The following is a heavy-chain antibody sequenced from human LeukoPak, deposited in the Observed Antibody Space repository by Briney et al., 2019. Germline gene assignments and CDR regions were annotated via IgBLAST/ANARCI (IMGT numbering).Heavy chain of an antibody. J-gene: IGHJ4*02. CDR2: IYSGGST. D-gene: IGHD3-22*01. CDR3: ARGGATYYYDSSGLDH. V-gene: IGHV3-66*02. Sequence: GGSLRLSCAASGYTVSSNYMSWVRQAPGKGLEWVSVIYSGGSTYYADSVKGRFTISRDNSKNTLYLQMNSLRAEDTAVYYCARGGATYYYDSSGLDHWGQGTLVTVSS. CDR1: GYTVSSNY.